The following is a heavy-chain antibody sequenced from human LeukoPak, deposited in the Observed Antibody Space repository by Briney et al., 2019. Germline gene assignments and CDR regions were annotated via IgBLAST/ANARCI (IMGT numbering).Heavy chain of an antibody. V-gene: IGHV5-10-1*01. CDR1: GYSFTSYW. D-gene: IGHD1-1*01. CDR3: ARRTTGTTFSDY. CDR2: IDPSDSYT. J-gene: IGHJ4*02. Sequence: PGESLKISCKGSGYSFTSYWISWVRQMPGKGLEWMGRIDPSDSYTNYSPSFQGHVTISADKSISTAYLQWSRLKASDTAMYYCARRTTGTTFSDYWGQGTLVTVSS.